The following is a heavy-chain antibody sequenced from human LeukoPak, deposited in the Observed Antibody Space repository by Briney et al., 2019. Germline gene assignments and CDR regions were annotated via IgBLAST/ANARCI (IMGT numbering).Heavy chain of an antibody. Sequence: SETLSLTCTVSGGSISSYYWSWIRQPPGKGLEWIGYIYYSGSTNYNPSLKSRVTISVDTSKNQFSLKLSSVTAADTAMYYCARDSGGSYDYWGQGTLVTVSS. J-gene: IGHJ4*02. D-gene: IGHD1-26*01. V-gene: IGHV4-59*01. CDR2: IYYSGST. CDR1: GGSISSYY. CDR3: ARDSGGSYDY.